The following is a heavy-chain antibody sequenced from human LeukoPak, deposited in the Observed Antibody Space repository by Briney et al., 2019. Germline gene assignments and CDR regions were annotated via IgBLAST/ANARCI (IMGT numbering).Heavy chain of an antibody. CDR1: GFIFSTYW. CDR2: IKQDGSEE. CDR3: ARHRTASDY. V-gene: IGHV3-7*01. D-gene: IGHD3-16*02. J-gene: IGHJ4*02. Sequence: GGSLRLSCAASGFIFSTYWMSWVRQAPGKGPEWVANIKQDGSEEYYVDSVKGRFTISRDNAENSLYLQMNSLRAEDTAVYYCARHRTASDYWGQGTLVTVSS.